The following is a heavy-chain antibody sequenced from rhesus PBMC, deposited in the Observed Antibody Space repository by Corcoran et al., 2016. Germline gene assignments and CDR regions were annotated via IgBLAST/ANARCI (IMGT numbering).Heavy chain of an antibody. CDR3: ASNFWSGYYIRYNRFDV. V-gene: IGHV4S7*01. J-gene: IGHJ5-1*01. Sequence: QVQLQESGPAVVKPSETLSLTCAVSGGSISSGYDWSWIRQSPGKGLEWFGYIHGSSGRTNSKPTRKSRGTISKDPSKNQFSLKLSSMTTADTAVYYCASNFWSGYYIRYNRFDVWGPGVLVTVSS. CDR1: GGSISSGYD. CDR2: IHGSSGRT. D-gene: IGHD3-3*01.